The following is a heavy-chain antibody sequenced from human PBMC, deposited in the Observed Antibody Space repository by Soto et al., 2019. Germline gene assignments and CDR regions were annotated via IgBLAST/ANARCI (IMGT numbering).Heavy chain of an antibody. J-gene: IGHJ4*02. CDR1: GGPISSGDYY. D-gene: IGHD3-9*01. CDR2: IYYSGST. Sequence: PSETLSLTCTVSGGPISSGDYYWSWIRQPPGKGLEWIGYIYYSGSTYYNPSLKSRVTISVDTSKNQFSLKLSSVTAADTAVYYCARGKTYDILTGHYHYFDYWGQGTLLIVSS. V-gene: IGHV4-30-4*02. CDR3: ARGKTYDILTGHYHYFDY.